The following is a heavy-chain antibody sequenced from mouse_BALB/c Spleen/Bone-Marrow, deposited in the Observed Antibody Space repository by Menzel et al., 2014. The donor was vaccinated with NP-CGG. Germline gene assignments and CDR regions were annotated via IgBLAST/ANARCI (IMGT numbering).Heavy chain of an antibody. V-gene: IGHV1-15*01. CDR1: GYTFTDYE. D-gene: IGHD2-13*01. CDR2: IDPETGGT. CDR3: TGEGYGDSYYFDY. Sequence: VQLVESGAELVRPGASVTLSCKASGYTFTDYEMHWVKQTPVHGLEWIGAIDPETGGTAYNQKFKGKATLTADKSSSTAYMELRSLTSEDSAVYYCTGEGYGDSYYFDYWGQGTTLTVSS. J-gene: IGHJ2*01.